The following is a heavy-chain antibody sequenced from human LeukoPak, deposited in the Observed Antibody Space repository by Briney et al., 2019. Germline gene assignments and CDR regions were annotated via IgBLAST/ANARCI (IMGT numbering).Heavy chain of an antibody. Sequence: SETLSLTCTVSGGSISSSSYYWGWIRQPPGKGLEWIGRIYTSGSTNYNPSLKGRVTISVDTSKNQFSLKLSSVTAADTAVYYCARGPAGGDYWGQGTLVTVSS. CDR1: GGSISSSSYY. CDR3: ARGPAGGDY. CDR2: IYTSGST. D-gene: IGHD3-10*01. J-gene: IGHJ4*02. V-gene: IGHV4-39*07.